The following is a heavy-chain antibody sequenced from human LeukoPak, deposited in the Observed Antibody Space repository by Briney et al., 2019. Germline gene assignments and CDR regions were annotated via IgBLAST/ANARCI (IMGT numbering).Heavy chain of an antibody. D-gene: IGHD3-10*01. CDR3: AKLTLYYGSGSYSDY. V-gene: IGHV3-23*01. Sequence: GGSLRLSCAASGFTFSSYAMSWVRRAPGKGLEWVSAISGSGGSTYYADSVKGRFTISRDNSKNTLYLQMNSLRAGDTAVYYCAKLTLYYGSGSYSDYWGQGTLVTVSS. J-gene: IGHJ4*02. CDR1: GFTFSSYA. CDR2: ISGSGGST.